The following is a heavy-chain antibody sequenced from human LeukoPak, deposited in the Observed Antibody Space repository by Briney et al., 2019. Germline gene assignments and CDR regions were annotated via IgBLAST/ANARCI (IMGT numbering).Heavy chain of an antibody. J-gene: IGHJ4*02. CDR1: GFTFSTYS. CDR2: ISSSSAYT. CDR3: ARDRGYSYDH. V-gene: IGHV3-21*01. D-gene: IGHD5-18*01. Sequence: GGSLRLSCAASGFTFSTYSMNWVRQAPGNGLEWVSSISSSSAYTYYADSAKGRFTISRDNAKNSLYLQMNSLRAEDTAVYYCARDRGYSYDHWGQGTLVTVSS.